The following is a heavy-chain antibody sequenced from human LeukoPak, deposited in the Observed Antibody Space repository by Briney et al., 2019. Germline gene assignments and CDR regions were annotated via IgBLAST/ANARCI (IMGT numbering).Heavy chain of an antibody. D-gene: IGHD3-10*01. V-gene: IGHV3-30-3*01. J-gene: IGHJ4*02. CDR2: TSSDLNVK. CDR3: ASEGYYGSGSPPSLYFDY. Sequence: GGSLRLSCAASGFTFRNYVIHWVRQAPGKGLEWVAVTSSDLNVKLYADSVKGRFTISRDNSRSTLYLQMNSLRPEDTAIYYCASEGYYGSGSPPSLYFDYWGQGTLVTVSS. CDR1: GFTFRNYV.